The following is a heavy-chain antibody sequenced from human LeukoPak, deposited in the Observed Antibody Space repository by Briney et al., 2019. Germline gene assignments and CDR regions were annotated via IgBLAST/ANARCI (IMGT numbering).Heavy chain of an antibody. CDR2: ISYDGSNK. J-gene: IGHJ4*02. Sequence: GRSLRLSCAASGFTFSSYAMHWVRQAPGKGLEWVAVISYDGSNKCYADSVKGRFTISRDNSKNTLYLQMNSLRAEDTAVYYCARDGDSPPGDYWGQGTLVTVSS. CDR1: GFTFSSYA. CDR3: ARDGDSPPGDY. V-gene: IGHV3-30-3*01. D-gene: IGHD4-17*01.